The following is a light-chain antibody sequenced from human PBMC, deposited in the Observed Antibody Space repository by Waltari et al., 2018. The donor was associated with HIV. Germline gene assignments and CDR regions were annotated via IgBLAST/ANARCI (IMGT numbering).Light chain of an antibody. V-gene: IGLV2-14*01. J-gene: IGLJ1*01. CDR3: SSYTTSSTGV. CDR2: EVS. Sequence: QSALTPPASVSGSPGQSITISCTGTSSDVGGYNYVSWYQQHPGKAPKFMIYEVSNRPSGVSIRFSGSKSGNTASLTISRLQTEDEADYYCSSYTTSSTGVFGTGTKVTVL. CDR1: SSDVGGYNY.